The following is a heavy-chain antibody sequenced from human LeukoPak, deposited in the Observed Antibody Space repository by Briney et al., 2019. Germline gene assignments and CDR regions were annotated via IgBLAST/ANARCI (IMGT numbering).Heavy chain of an antibody. Sequence: SGTLSLTCAVSGGSISSSNWRSWVRQPPGKGLEWIGEIYHSGSTNYNPSLKSRVTISVDKSKNQFSLKLSSVTAADTAVYYCARKLQGDYYYYYGMDVWGQGTTVTVSS. D-gene: IGHD4-11*01. CDR2: IYHSGST. V-gene: IGHV4-4*02. CDR3: ARKLQGDYYYYYGMDV. CDR1: GGSISSSNW. J-gene: IGHJ6*02.